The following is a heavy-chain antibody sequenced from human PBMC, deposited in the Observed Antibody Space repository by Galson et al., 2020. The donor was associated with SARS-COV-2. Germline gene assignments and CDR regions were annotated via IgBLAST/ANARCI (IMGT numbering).Heavy chain of an antibody. CDR2: FYADGTT. D-gene: IGHD6-25*01. CDR1: GFTVSDNY. Sequence: QLGESLKISCAASGFTVSDNYMDWVRQAPGKGLEWVSVFYADGTTYYADSVKGRFALSRDNSRNTLYLQMDSLRVEDTAVYYCAREGRQTYFEYWGHGTLVTVAS. CDR3: AREGRQTYFEY. J-gene: IGHJ4*01. V-gene: IGHV3-66*02.